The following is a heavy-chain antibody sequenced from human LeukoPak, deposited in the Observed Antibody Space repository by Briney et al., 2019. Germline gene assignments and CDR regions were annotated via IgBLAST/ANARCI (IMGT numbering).Heavy chain of an antibody. CDR1: GFPFSDSW. J-gene: IGHJ4*02. Sequence: PGGSLRLSCAASGFPFSDSWMDWVRQAPGKGMEWVANIKQDGSEKHYADSVKGRFTISRDNAKNSLFLQVNGLRAENMGVLFCSRRLDYWGQGALVTVSS. CDR2: IKQDGSEK. V-gene: IGHV3-7*01. CDR3: SRRLDY.